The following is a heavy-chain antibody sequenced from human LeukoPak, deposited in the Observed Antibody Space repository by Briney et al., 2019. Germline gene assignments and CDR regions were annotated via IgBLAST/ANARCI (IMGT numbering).Heavy chain of an antibody. Sequence: ASAKVSCKASGYTFTSYDINWVRQAPGQGLEWMGWMNPNSGNTGYAQKFQGRVTMTRNTSISTAYMELSSLRSEDTAVYYCARVINGRFGELGAWGQGTLVTVSS. D-gene: IGHD3-10*01. J-gene: IGHJ5*02. CDR3: ARVINGRFGELGA. CDR1: GYTFTSYD. CDR2: MNPNSGNT. V-gene: IGHV1-8*01.